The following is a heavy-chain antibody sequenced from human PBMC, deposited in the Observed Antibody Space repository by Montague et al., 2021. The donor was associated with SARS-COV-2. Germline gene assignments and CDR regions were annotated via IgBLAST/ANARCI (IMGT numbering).Heavy chain of an antibody. CDR2: SYYRSKWYN. Sequence: CAISGDSVSSNSAAWNWIRQSPSLGLEWLGRSYYRSKWYNDYAVSVKSRITINPDTSKNQFSLQLNSVTPEDTAVYYCARGGSWLYYFDYWGQGTLVTVSS. V-gene: IGHV6-1*01. J-gene: IGHJ4*02. CDR3: ARGGSWLYYFDY. D-gene: IGHD6-13*01. CDR1: GDSVSSNSAA.